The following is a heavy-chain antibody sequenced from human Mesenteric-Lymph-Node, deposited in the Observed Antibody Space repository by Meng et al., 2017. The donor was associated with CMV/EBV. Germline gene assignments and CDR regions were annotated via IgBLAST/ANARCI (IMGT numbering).Heavy chain of an antibody. D-gene: IGHD3-3*01. Sequence: GGSLRLSCAASGFPFNSYIMNWVRQAPGGGLEWVSSITSSSTSIYYSDSVKGRFTISRENAKNSLYLQMNSLRAEDTAVYYCAREVDYDFWSGYGYWGQGTLVTVSS. J-gene: IGHJ4*02. CDR1: GFPFNSYI. CDR3: AREVDYDFWSGYGY. CDR2: ITSSSTSI. V-gene: IGHV3-21*01.